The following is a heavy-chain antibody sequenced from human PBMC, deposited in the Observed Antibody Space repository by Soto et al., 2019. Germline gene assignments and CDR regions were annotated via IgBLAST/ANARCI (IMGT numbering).Heavy chain of an antibody. Sequence: PGGSLRLSCAASGLTFSSYAMHWVRQAPGKGLEWVAVISYDGSNKYYADSVKGRFTISRDNSKNTLYLQMNSLKAEDTAVYYCARPSIVGATTHFDYWGQGTMVTVSS. V-gene: IGHV3-30-3*01. CDR2: ISYDGSNK. CDR1: GLTFSSYA. D-gene: IGHD1-26*01. J-gene: IGHJ4*02. CDR3: ARPSIVGATTHFDY.